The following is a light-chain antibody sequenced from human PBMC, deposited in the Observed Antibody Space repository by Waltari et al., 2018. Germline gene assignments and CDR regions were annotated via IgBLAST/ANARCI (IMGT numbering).Light chain of an antibody. V-gene: IGKV3-20*01. CDR2: NTC. Sequence: EIVLTQSPGTLSLSPGERATLPCRASQSVARALASYQQKPGQPPRLLIYNTCTRATGGPDRFSGGGSGTDFSLTISRLEPEDFAVYYCQNYVRLPATFGQGTKVEIK. CDR3: QNYVRLPAT. J-gene: IGKJ1*01. CDR1: QSVARA.